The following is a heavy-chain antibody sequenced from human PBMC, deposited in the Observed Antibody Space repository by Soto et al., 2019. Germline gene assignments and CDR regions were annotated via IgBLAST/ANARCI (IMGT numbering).Heavy chain of an antibody. D-gene: IGHD2-2*01. CDR2: IIPIFGTA. Sequence: ASVKVSCKASGGTFSSYAISWVRQAPGQGLEWMGGIIPIFGTANYAQEFQGRVTITADESTSTAYMELSSLRSEDTAVYYCAHPKTRSSTGDYYYGMDVWGQGTTVTVSS. CDR3: AHPKTRSSTGDYYYGMDV. J-gene: IGHJ6*02. CDR1: GGTFSSYA. V-gene: IGHV1-69*13.